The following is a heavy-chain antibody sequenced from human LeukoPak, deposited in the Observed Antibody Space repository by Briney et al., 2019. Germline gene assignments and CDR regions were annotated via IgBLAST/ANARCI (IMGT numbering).Heavy chain of an antibody. CDR2: IYTSGST. D-gene: IGHD6-13*01. J-gene: IGHJ5*02. CDR3: ARGLSIAAALNWFDP. CDR1: GGSISSYY. V-gene: IGHV4-4*07. Sequence: SETLSLTCTVSGGSISSYYWSWIRQPAGKGLEWIGRIYTSGSTNYNPSLKSRVTMSVDTSNNQYSLKLSSVTAADTAVYYCARGLSIAAALNWFDPWGQGTLVTVSS.